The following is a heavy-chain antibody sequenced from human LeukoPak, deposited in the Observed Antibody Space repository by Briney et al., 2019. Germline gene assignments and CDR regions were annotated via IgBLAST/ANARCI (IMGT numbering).Heavy chain of an antibody. CDR1: GVSFCGYN. CDR2: INLSVST. Sequence: PSETLSLTSAVYGVSFCGYNWSWIRQPPGKGLEWIGEINLSVSTNSNPSLQSRVTISVDTSTNQSSLELSSVTAADTAVYYCARDVGYSSSWSDYWGQGTLVTVSS. V-gene: IGHV4-34*01. D-gene: IGHD6-13*01. CDR3: ARDVGYSSSWSDY. J-gene: IGHJ4*02.